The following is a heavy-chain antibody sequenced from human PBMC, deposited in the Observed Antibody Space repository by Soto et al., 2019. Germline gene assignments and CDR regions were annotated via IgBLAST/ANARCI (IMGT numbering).Heavy chain of an antibody. CDR2: IYYSGST. V-gene: IGHV4-39*01. D-gene: IGHD6-19*01. Sequence: SETLSLTCTVSGGSISSSSYYWGWIRQPPGKGLEWIGSIYYSGSTYYNPSLKSRVTISVDTSKNQFSLKLSSVTAADTAVYYCAKTYSSGWKNNWFDPWGQATLVTVSS. CDR3: AKTYSSGWKNNWFDP. CDR1: GGSISSSSYY. J-gene: IGHJ5*02.